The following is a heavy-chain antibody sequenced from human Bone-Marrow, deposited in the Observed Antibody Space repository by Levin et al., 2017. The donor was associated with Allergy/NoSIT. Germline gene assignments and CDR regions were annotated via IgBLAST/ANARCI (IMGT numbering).Heavy chain of an antibody. D-gene: IGHD3/OR15-3a*01. Sequence: ESGPTLVKPTQTLTLTCNFSGFSLTSLGVGVGWIRQPPGKTLEWLAVIYWDDDKRYSPSLKSRLTITKDTSKNQVVLTMTNMDPVDTAAYYCAHSLPGDWAGAAGDWGQGTLVTVSS. CDR2: IYWDDDK. V-gene: IGHV2-5*02. CDR1: GFSLTSLGVG. J-gene: IGHJ4*02. CDR3: AHSLPGDWAGAAGD.